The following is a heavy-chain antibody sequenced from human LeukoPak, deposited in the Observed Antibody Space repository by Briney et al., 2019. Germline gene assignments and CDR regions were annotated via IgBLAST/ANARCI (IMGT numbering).Heavy chain of an antibody. CDR3: ARVSGIAVAGTEDY. Sequence: GGSLRLSCAASGLTFSSYSMNWVRQAPGKGLEWVSYISSSSSTIYYADSVKGRFTISRDNAKNSLYLQMNSLRAEDTAVYYCARVSGIAVAGTEDYWGQGTLVTVSS. CDR1: GLTFSSYS. J-gene: IGHJ4*02. D-gene: IGHD6-19*01. V-gene: IGHV3-48*01. CDR2: ISSSSSTI.